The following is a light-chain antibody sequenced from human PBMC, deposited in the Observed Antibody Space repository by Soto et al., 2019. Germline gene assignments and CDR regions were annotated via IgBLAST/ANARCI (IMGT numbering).Light chain of an antibody. CDR1: QSVSSSY. V-gene: IGKV3-20*01. J-gene: IGKJ3*01. CDR3: QQFGSAPLFT. CDR2: GAS. Sequence: EIVLTQSPGTLSLCPGERATLSCRASQSVSSSYLAWYQQKPGQAPRLLIYGASSSATGIPDRFSGSGSGTDFTVTISGLEPEDFAVYYCQQFGSAPLFTFGPGTKVDVK.